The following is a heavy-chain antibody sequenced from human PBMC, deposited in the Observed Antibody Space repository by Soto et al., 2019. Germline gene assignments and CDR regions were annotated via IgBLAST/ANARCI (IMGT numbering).Heavy chain of an antibody. CDR1: GFTFSSYA. V-gene: IGHV3-30-3*01. Sequence: QVQLVESGGGGVQPGRSLRLSCAASGFTFSSYAMHWVRQAPGKGLEWVAVISYDGSNKYYADSVKGRFTISRDNSKNTLYLQMNSLRAEDKAVYYCARDESPMVRGLAGYWGQGTLVTVSS. CDR2: ISYDGSNK. J-gene: IGHJ4*02. CDR3: ARDESPMVRGLAGY. D-gene: IGHD3-10*01.